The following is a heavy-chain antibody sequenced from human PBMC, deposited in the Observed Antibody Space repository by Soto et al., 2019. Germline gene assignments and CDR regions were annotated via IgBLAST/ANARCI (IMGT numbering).Heavy chain of an antibody. J-gene: IGHJ5*02. CDR1: GGSISSGDYY. CDR3: ARRDRSGFSKCVAT. D-gene: IGHD3-22*01. Sequence: SATLSLTCTVSGGSISSGDYYWSWIRQHPGKGLEWIGTIYFSGTTYYNPSLKSRVTISVDRSKSQFSLKLSSVTAADTAVYYCARRDRSGFSKCVATWGQGTLVTVS. V-gene: IGHV4-31*03. CDR2: IYFSGTT.